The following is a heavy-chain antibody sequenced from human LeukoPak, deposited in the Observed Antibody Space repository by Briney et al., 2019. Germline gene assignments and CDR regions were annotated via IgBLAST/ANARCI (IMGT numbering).Heavy chain of an antibody. Sequence: SETLSLSCTVSGGSISGYYWSWIRQPPGKGLEWIGYIYYSGSTNYNPSLKSRVTISVDASKNQFSLKLSSVTAADTAVYYCAREDYDSSGFFHFCGQGTLVTVSS. V-gene: IGHV4-59*01. CDR2: IYYSGST. CDR1: GGSISGYY. CDR3: AREDYDSSGFFHF. J-gene: IGHJ4*02. D-gene: IGHD3-22*01.